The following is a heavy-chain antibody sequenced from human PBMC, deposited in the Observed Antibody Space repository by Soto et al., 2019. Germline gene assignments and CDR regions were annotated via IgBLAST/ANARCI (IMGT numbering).Heavy chain of an antibody. D-gene: IGHD3-22*01. CDR3: ARLIYDSRGYYYFDY. J-gene: IGHJ4*02. Sequence: PSETLSLTCTVSGGSISSSSYYWGWIRQPPGKGLEWIGSVYYTGSTYDNPSLKSRITLSVDRSKSQFSLKLTSVTAADTAVYYCARLIYDSRGYYYFDYWGQGTLVTVSS. CDR1: GGSISSSSYY. CDR2: VYYTGST. V-gene: IGHV4-39*01.